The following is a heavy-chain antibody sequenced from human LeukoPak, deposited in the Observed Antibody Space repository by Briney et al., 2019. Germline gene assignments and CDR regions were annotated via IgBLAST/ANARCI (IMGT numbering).Heavy chain of an antibody. D-gene: IGHD6-13*01. J-gene: IGHJ4*02. CDR1: GFTFSSYS. CDR3: ARGVVAAAGRYYFNY. V-gene: IGHV3-21*01. CDR2: ISSSNVFI. Sequence: GGSLRLSCAASGFTFSSYSMNWVRQAPGKGLEWVSSISSSNVFIYYADSMKGRFTISRDNAKNSLHLQMDSLRAEDTAVYYCARGVVAAAGRYYFNYWGQGTPVTVSS.